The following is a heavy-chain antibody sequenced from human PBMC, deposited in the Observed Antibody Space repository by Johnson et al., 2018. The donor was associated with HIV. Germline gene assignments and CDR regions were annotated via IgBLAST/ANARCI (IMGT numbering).Heavy chain of an antibody. D-gene: IGHD1-26*01. CDR2: ISWNSGSI. Sequence: VQLVESGGGVVQPGRSLRLSCAASGFTFDDYDMSWVRQAPGKGLEWVSGISWNSGSIGYADSVKGRFTISRDNSKNTLYLQMNSLRAEDTAVYYCAQDWGFVGATPAFDIWGQGTMVTVSS. CDR3: AQDWGFVGATPAFDI. J-gene: IGHJ3*02. V-gene: IGHV3-20*04. CDR1: GFTFDDYD.